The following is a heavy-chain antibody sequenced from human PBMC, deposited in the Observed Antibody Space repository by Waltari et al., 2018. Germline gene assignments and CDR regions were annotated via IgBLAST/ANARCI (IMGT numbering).Heavy chain of an antibody. CDR2: IDPNSGAT. V-gene: IGHV1-2*02. CDR3: ARGSIAAGSFDY. CDR1: GYTFTGYY. D-gene: IGHD6-6*01. J-gene: IGHJ4*01. Sequence: QVQLVQSGAEVKKPGASVKVSCEASGYTFTGYYLHWLRQAPGQGLECMGWIDPNSGATNYAQKFLGRVTMTRDTSISTAYMELSRLRSDDTAFYYCARGSIAAGSFDYWGQGTLVTVSS.